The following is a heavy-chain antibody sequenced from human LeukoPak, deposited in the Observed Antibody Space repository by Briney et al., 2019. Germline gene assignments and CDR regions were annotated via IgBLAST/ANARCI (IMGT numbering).Heavy chain of an antibody. Sequence: PGRSLRLSCAASGFTFSSYAMHWVRQPPGKGLEWVAVISYDGSNKYYADSVKGRLTISRDNSKNTLYLQMNSLRAEDTAVYYCARDGLRYFDARPPGFDYWGQGTLVTVSS. CDR3: ARDGLRYFDARPPGFDY. CDR1: GFTFSSYA. V-gene: IGHV3-30*04. CDR2: ISYDGSNK. J-gene: IGHJ4*02. D-gene: IGHD3-9*01.